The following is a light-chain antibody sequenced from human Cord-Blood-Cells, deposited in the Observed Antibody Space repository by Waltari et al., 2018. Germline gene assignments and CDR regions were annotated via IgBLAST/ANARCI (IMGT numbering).Light chain of an antibody. V-gene: IGLV2-14*01. CDR2: DVS. CDR1: SSDVGGYNY. CDR3: SSYTSSSTVV. Sequence: QSALTQPASVSGSPGQSITISCTGTSSDVGGYNYVSWYQQHPGKAPKLMIYDVSNPPAGVSNSFSGSKSGNPASLTISGLQAEDEADYYCSSYTSSSTVVFGGGTKLTVL. J-gene: IGLJ2*01.